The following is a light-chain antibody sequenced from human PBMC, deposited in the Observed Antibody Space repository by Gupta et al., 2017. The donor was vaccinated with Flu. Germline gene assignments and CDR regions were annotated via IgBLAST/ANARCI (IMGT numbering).Light chain of an antibody. CDR3: QQNYSTPFT. V-gene: IGKV4-1*01. CDR1: QSVLYSSNNKNY. Sequence: DIVMTQSPASLAVSLGERDTINCKSSQSVLYSSNNKNYLAWYQQKPGQPPKLLIYWASTRESGVPDRFSGSGSGTDFTLTISSLQAEDVAVYYCQQNYSTPFTFGQGTRLEIK. CDR2: WAS. J-gene: IGKJ5*01.